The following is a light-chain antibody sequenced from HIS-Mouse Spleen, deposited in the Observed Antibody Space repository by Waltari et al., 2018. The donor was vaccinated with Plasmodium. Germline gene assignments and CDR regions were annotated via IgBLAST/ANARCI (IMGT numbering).Light chain of an antibody. CDR3: QQNYNTWT. J-gene: IGKJ1*01. CDR1: QSISSY. CDR2: AAS. V-gene: IGKV1-39*01. Sequence: DIQMTQSPSSLSASVGDRVTITCRASQSISSYLNWYQQKPGKAPKLLIYAASSLQSGVPSRFSGNGSGTDFTLTISSLQPEDFATYYCQQNYNTWTFGQGTKVEIK.